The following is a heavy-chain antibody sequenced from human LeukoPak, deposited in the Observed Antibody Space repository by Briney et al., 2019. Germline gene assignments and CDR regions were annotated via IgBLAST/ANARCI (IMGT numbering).Heavy chain of an antibody. CDR2: IYSGGST. CDR1: GFTVRNNY. CDR3: ATGERMVRGDGVDY. D-gene: IGHD3-10*01. Sequence: GGSLRLSCAASGFTVRNNYMSWVRQAPGKGLEWVSVIYSGGSTYYADSVKGRFTISRDNSKNTLYLQMNSLRAEDAAVYFCATGERMVRGDGVDYWGQGTLVTVSS. V-gene: IGHV3-66*01. J-gene: IGHJ4*02.